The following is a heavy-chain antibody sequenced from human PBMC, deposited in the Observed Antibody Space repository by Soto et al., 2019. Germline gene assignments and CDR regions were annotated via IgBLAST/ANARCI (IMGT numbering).Heavy chain of an antibody. J-gene: IGHJ6*02. D-gene: IGHD3-16*02. CDR3: ARLRGSIENPDYYYYGMDV. CDR1: GFTFSDYY. V-gene: IGHV3-11*06. CDR2: ISGSRNYT. Sequence: PGGSLRLSCAASGFTFSDYYMTWIRQAPGKGLKWVSFISGSRNYTDYADSVKGRFTISRDNAKNSLYLEMNSLRVEDTAVYYCARLRGSIENPDYYYYGMDVWGQGTTVTVSS.